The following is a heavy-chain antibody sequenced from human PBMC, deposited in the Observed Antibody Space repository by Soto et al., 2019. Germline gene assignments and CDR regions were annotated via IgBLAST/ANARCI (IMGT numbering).Heavy chain of an antibody. Sequence: GGSLRLSCAASGFTFSSYAMSWVRQASGKGLEWVSAISGSGGSTYYADSVKGRFTISRDNSKNTLYLQMNSLRAEDTAVYYCARTLGPIAVAAHWGQGTLVTVSS. CDR2: ISGSGGST. CDR1: GFTFSSYA. V-gene: IGHV3-23*01. CDR3: ARTLGPIAVAAH. D-gene: IGHD6-19*01. J-gene: IGHJ4*02.